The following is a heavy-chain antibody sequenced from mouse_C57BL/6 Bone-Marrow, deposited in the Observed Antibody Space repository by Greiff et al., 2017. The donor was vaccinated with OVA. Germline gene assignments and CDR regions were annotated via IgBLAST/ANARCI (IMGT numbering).Heavy chain of an antibody. V-gene: IGHV1-82*01. D-gene: IGHD2-5*01. Sequence: VQLQQSGPELVKPGASVKISCKASGYAFSSSWMNWVKQRPGKGLEWIGRIYPGDGDTNYNGKFKGKATLTADKSSSTAYMHLSSLTSEDSAVYFCARGSNYENFDYWGQGTTLTVSS. CDR1: GYAFSSSW. J-gene: IGHJ2*01. CDR3: ARGSNYENFDY. CDR2: IYPGDGDT.